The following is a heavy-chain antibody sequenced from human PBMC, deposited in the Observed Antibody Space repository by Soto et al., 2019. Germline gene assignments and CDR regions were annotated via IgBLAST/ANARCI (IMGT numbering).Heavy chain of an antibody. J-gene: IGHJ5*02. V-gene: IGHV3-30*18. CDR2: ISYDGSNK. CDR1: GFTFSSYG. Sequence: LRLSCAASGFTFSSYGMHWVRQAPGKGLEWVAVISYDGSNKYYADSVKGRFTISRDNSKNTLYLQMNSLRAEDTAVYYCAKDHRSQFGELFDNWFDPWGQGTLVTVSS. D-gene: IGHD3-10*01. CDR3: AKDHRSQFGELFDNWFDP.